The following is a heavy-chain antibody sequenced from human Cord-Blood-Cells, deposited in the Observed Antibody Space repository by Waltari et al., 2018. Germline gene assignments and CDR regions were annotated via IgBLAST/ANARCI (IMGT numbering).Heavy chain of an antibody. CDR2: INHSGST. CDR3: ATRHGYSSSWYYSQH. J-gene: IGHJ1*01. CDR1: GGSFSGYY. Sequence: QVQLQQWGAGLLKPSETLSLTCAVYGGSFSGYYWSWIRQPPGKGREWIGEINHSGSTNDNPALKSRVTISVDTSKNQFSLKLSSVTAADTAVYYCATRHGYSSSWYYSQHWGQGTLVTVSS. V-gene: IGHV4-34*01. D-gene: IGHD6-13*01.